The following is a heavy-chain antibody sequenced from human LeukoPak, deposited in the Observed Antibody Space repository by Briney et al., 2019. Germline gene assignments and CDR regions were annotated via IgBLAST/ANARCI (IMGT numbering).Heavy chain of an antibody. CDR2: INGDGSWT. J-gene: IGHJ4*02. CDR1: GNYW. V-gene: IGHV3-74*01. CDR3: VSFYETY. Sequence: GGSLRLSCAAFGNYWMHWVRRAPGKGLVWVSHINGDGSWTTYADSVKGRFTISKDNAKNTVYLQMNNLRAEDTAVYYCVSFYETYWGRGTLVTVSS. D-gene: IGHD2-2*01.